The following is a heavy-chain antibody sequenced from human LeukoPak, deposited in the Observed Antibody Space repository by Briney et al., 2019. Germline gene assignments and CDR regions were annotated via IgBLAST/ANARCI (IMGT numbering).Heavy chain of an antibody. Sequence: GESLKISCKGSGYSFASFWIGWVRQMPGKGLEWMGIIYPGDSDTRYSPSFQGQVTISADKSISTTYVQWSSLKASDTAMYYCASIIVAAAGRGYYYYGMDVWGQGITVTVSS. CDR2: IYPGDSDT. CDR1: GYSFASFW. D-gene: IGHD6-13*01. V-gene: IGHV5-51*01. CDR3: ASIIVAAAGRGYYYYGMDV. J-gene: IGHJ6*02.